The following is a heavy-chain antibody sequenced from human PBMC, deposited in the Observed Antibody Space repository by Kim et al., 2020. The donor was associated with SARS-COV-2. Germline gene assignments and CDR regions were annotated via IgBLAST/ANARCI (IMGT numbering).Heavy chain of an antibody. CDR1: GFTFSSYW. CDR3: ASHLGYSRSWYDGFYYGMDV. V-gene: IGHV3-74*01. J-gene: IGHJ6*02. D-gene: IGHD6-13*01. Sequence: GGSLRLSCAASGFTFSSYWMHWVRQAPGKGLVCVSRINSDGSSTSYADSVKGRFTISRDNAKNTLYLQMNSLRAEDTAVYYCASHLGYSRSWYDGFYYGMDVWGHGSTVTVSS. CDR2: INSDGSST.